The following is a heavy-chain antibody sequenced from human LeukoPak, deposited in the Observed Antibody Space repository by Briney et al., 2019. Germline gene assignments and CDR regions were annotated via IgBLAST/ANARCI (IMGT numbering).Heavy chain of an antibody. Sequence: ASVKVSLTASGYTFPSYAITWVRQAPGQGLEWMGWISAYNGNTNYAQKFQGRVTMTTDTSTSTAYMELRSLRSDDTALYYCARAISTASALFDIWGQGTMVTVSS. D-gene: IGHD2-8*02. CDR2: ISAYNGNT. CDR3: ARAISTASALFDI. J-gene: IGHJ3*02. CDR1: GYTFPSYA. V-gene: IGHV1-18*01.